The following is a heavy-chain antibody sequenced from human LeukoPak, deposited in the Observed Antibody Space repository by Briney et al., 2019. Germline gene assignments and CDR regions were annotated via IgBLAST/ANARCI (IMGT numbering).Heavy chain of an antibody. V-gene: IGHV4-39*02. CDR3: ARLYRTGRDY. CDR2: IYYSGST. CDR1: GGSISSSSYY. Sequence: SSETLSLTCTVSGGSISSSSYYWGWLRQPPGKGREWIVSIYYSGSTYYPPSLKTRLTISVDTSKNHFSLKLSSVTAADTAVYYCARLYRTGRDYWGQGTLVTVSS. D-gene: IGHD3-16*02. J-gene: IGHJ4*02.